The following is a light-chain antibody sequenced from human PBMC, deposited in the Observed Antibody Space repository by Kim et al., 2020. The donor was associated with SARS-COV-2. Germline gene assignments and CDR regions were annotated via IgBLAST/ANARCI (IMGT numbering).Light chain of an antibody. CDR1: KLGDKY. Sequence: SVALGQTASVTYSGDKLGDKYACWYQQKPGQSPVLVIYQDSKRPSGIPERFSGSNSGNTATLTISGTQAMDEADYYCQAWDSSSVVFGGGTQLTVL. CDR2: QDS. V-gene: IGLV3-1*01. J-gene: IGLJ2*01. CDR3: QAWDSSSVV.